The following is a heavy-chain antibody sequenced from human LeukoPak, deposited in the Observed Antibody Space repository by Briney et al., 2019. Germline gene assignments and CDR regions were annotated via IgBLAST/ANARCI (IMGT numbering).Heavy chain of an antibody. V-gene: IGHV3-21*04. CDR3: ARDRYCSSTSCYADY. CDR2: ISSSSSYI. Sequence: GGSLRLSCAASGFTFSSYSMNWVRQAPGKGLEWVSSISSSSSYIYYADSVKGRFTISRDNAKNSLYLQMNSLRAEDTAVYYCARDRYCSSTSCYADYWGQGTLVTVSS. CDR1: GFTFSSYS. J-gene: IGHJ4*02. D-gene: IGHD2-2*01.